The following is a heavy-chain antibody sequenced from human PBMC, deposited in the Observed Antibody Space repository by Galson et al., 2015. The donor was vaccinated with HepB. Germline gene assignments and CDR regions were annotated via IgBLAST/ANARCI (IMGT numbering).Heavy chain of an antibody. Sequence: SVKVSCKASGYTFTSYAMHWVRQAPGQRLEWMGWINAGNGNTKYSQKFQGRVTITRDTSASTAYMELSSLRSEDTAVYYCARDSSSWFYFDYWGQGTLVTVSS. CDR1: GYTFTSYA. D-gene: IGHD6-13*01. V-gene: IGHV1-3*01. J-gene: IGHJ4*02. CDR2: INAGNGNT. CDR3: ARDSSSWFYFDY.